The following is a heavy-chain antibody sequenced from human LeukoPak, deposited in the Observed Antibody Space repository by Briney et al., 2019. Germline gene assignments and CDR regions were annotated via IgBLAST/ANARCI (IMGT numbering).Heavy chain of an antibody. CDR2: INWNGGST. V-gene: IGHV3-20*01. D-gene: IGHD3-10*01. CDR3: ARGPLFGEFKGFDP. Sequence: PGGSLRLSCAASGFRFDDYGMSWVRHAPGKGLEWVSGINWNGGSTGYADSVKGRFTISRDNAKNSLYLQMNSLRAEDTALYHCARGPLFGEFKGFDPWGQGTLVTVSS. CDR1: GFRFDDYG. J-gene: IGHJ5*02.